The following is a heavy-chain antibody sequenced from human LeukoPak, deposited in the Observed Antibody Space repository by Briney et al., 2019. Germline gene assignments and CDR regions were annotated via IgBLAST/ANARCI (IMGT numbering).Heavy chain of an antibody. CDR2: ISGSGGTT. CDR3: ANEVVPSC. CDR1: GFTLSSYA. Sequence: PGGSLRLSCAASGFTLSSYAMSCVRQGPGRRLWWGSAISGSGGTTYYADSVKGRFTISRGNSKNTLYLQMNSLRAEDTGGYYCANEVVPSCWAQGTLVTVSS. V-gene: IGHV3-23*01. D-gene: IGHD2-2*01. J-gene: IGHJ4*02.